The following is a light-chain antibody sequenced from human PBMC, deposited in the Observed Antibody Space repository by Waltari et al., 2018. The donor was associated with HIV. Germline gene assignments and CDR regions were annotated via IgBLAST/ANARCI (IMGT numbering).Light chain of an antibody. CDR2: GAS. CDR1: QSVRTK. CDR3: QQYDYWPPWT. V-gene: IGKV3-15*01. Sequence: LMTQSPATLSVSPGDRTTLSCRASQSVRTKLAWYQQKPGQPPRLLIYGASTRATGIAARFSGSGSVTEFTLTINSLQSEDYAVYYCQQYDYWPPWTFGQGTKVEMK. J-gene: IGKJ1*01.